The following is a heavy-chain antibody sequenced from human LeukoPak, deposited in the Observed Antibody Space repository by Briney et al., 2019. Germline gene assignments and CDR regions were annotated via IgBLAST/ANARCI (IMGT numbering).Heavy chain of an antibody. D-gene: IGHD1-14*01. CDR1: GFTFSDYG. Sequence: TGGSLRLSCTASGFTFSDYGMHWVRQAPGKGLEWVAIIWYDGYNKYYADSVRGRFTISRDNSKNTVYVQMNNLRAEDTAVYYCARYRDRAEFYFDYWGQGTLVTVSS. CDR3: ARYRDRAEFYFDY. V-gene: IGHV3-33*01. CDR2: IWYDGYNK. J-gene: IGHJ4*02.